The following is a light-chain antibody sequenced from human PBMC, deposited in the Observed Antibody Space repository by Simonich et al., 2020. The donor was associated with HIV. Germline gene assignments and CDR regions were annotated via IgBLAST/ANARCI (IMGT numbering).Light chain of an antibody. J-gene: IGLJ3*02. CDR3: SSYTTSSTWV. CDR1: SSAVGNYNL. V-gene: IGLV2-14*02. Sequence: QSALTQPASVSGSPGQSITISCTGTSSAVGNYNLVSWYQQHPGKAPKLMIYEGSKRPSGVSNRFSGSKSGDTASLTISGLQTEDEADYFCSSYTTSSTWVFGGGTNLTVL. CDR2: EGS.